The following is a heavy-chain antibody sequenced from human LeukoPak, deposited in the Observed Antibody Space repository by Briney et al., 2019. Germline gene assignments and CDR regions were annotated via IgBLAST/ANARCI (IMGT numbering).Heavy chain of an antibody. J-gene: IGHJ5*02. CDR1: GFTFSAYS. CDR3: ASDLPAATT. D-gene: IGHD2-2*01. Sequence: PGGSLRLSCAASGFTFSAYSVSWVRQAPGKGLEWVSSISGKSDYIFYADSMKGRFTISRDNAQKSLYLQMDSLRAEDTAVYYCASDLPAATTWGQGTLVTVSS. V-gene: IGHV3-21*01. CDR2: ISGKSDYI.